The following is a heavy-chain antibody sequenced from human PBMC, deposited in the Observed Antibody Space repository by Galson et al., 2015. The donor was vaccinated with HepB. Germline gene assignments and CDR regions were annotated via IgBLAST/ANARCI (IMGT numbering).Heavy chain of an antibody. V-gene: IGHV3-66*02. D-gene: IGHD3-22*01. J-gene: IGHJ2*01. Sequence: SLRLSCAASGFSVSSNYMNWVRQAPGKGLEWVSTFYDSDNTYYAPSVKGRFTVSRDDSKNTMYLQMNSLRPEDTALYYCARAPLAMIVVYFDLWGRGTLVTVSS. CDR3: ARAPLAMIVVYFDL. CDR2: FYDSDNT. CDR1: GFSVSSNY.